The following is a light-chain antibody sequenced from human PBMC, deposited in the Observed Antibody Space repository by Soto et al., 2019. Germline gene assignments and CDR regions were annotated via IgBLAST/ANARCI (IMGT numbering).Light chain of an antibody. CDR3: QQYNKWPVT. CDR2: GAS. CDR1: QSVSGD. J-gene: IGKJ1*01. Sequence: EIVMTQSPATLSVSPGERATLSCRASQSVSGDLAWYQQKPGQAPRLVIYGASTRATGIPARFSGGGDGTEFTLTVSSLQSEDFAVYYCQQYNKWPVTFGQGTKVEIK. V-gene: IGKV3D-15*01.